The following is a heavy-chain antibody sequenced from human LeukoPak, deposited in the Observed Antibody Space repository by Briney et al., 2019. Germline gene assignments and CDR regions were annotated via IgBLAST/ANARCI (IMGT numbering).Heavy chain of an antibody. J-gene: IGHJ3*02. CDR2: MYYSGST. CDR3: ASSNRPGPIGAFDI. Sequence: SETLSLTCTVSGGSISSSSYYWGWIRQPPGKGLEWIGTMYYSGSTYYNPSLKSRVTISVDTSKNQFSLKLSSVTAADTAVYYCASSNRPGPIGAFDIWGQGTMVTVSS. D-gene: IGHD7-27*01. V-gene: IGHV4-39*07. CDR1: GGSISSSSYY.